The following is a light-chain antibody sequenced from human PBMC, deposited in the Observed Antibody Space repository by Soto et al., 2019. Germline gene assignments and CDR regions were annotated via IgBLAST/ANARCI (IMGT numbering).Light chain of an antibody. CDR2: DSN. V-gene: IGLV1-44*01. CDR1: SSNIGKNI. CDR3: AAWDDSLNAVL. Sequence: QSVLSQPPSVSATPGQRVTISCSGSSSNIGKNIVNWYQNLPGSAPKLLIYDSNRRPSGVPDRFSGSESGSSASLAISGLQSEDEAEYYCAAWDDSLNAVLFGGGTKVTVL. J-gene: IGLJ2*01.